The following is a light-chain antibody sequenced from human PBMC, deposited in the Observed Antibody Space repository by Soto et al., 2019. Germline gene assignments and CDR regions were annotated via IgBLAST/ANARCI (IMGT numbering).Light chain of an antibody. J-gene: IGLJ3*02. CDR3: ETWDSNTWV. Sequence: QLVLTQSSSASASLGSSVKLTCTLSSGHSSYIIAWHQQQPGKAPRYLMKLEGSGSYNKGSGVPDRLSGSSSGADRYLTISNLQSEDEADYYCETWDSNTWVFGGGTKVTVL. V-gene: IGLV4-60*03. CDR1: SGHSSYI. CDR2: LEGSGSY.